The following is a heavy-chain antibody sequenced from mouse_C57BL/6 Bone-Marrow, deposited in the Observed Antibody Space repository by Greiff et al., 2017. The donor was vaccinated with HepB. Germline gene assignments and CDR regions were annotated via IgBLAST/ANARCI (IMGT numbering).Heavy chain of an antibody. CDR1: GFTFSSYA. D-gene: IGHD2-4*01. V-gene: IGHV5-9-1*02. J-gene: IGHJ3*01. CDR3: TRYDYDWFAY. CDR2: ISSGGDYI. Sequence: EVQGVESGEGLVKPGGSLKLSCAASGFTFSSYAMSWVRQTPEKRLEWVAYISSGGDYIYYADTVKGRFTISRDNARNTLYLQMSSLKSEDTAMYYCTRYDYDWFAYWGQGTLVTVSA.